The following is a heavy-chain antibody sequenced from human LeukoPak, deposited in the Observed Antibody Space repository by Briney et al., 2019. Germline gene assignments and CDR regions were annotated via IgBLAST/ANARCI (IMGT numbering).Heavy chain of an antibody. CDR1: GLIFSNYA. Sequence: GGSLRLSCAASGLIFSNYAMNWVRQAPGKGLEWVSGISGSGGSTYYADSVKGRFTISRDNSKNTLYLQMNSLRAEDTAVYYCAKETQWLHPLDYWGQGTLVTVSS. J-gene: IGHJ4*02. D-gene: IGHD6-19*01. CDR3: AKETQWLHPLDY. CDR2: ISGSGGST. V-gene: IGHV3-23*01.